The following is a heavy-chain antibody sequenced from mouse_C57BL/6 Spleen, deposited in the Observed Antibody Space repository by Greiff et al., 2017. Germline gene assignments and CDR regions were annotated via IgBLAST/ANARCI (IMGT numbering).Heavy chain of an antibody. CDR2: IYPGSGST. V-gene: IGHV1-55*01. CDR1: GYTFTSYW. D-gene: IGHD1-1*01. J-gene: IGHJ1*03. CDR3: ARGDGSSPRYFDV. Sequence: QVQLQQPGAELVKPGASVQMSCKASGYTFTSYWITWVKQRPGQGLEWIGDIYPGSGSTNYNEKFKSKATLTVDKPSSTAYMQLSSLTSEDSAVYYCARGDGSSPRYFDVWGTGTTVTVSS.